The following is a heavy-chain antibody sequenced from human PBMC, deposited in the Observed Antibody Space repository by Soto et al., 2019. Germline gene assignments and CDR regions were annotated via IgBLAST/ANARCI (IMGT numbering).Heavy chain of an antibody. Sequence: PGGSLRLSCVGSGFTFSDSVMAWVRQAPGKGLEWLSVMSGDGRTRYALSVTGRFTISRDNSKNTLYLQMRSLRAEDAAAYYCVKWHTSNFDSLPFTGFDFWVQGT. D-gene: IGHD3-22*01. J-gene: IGHJ4*02. V-gene: IGHV3-23*01. CDR1: GFTFSDSV. CDR2: MSGDGRT. CDR3: VKWHTSNFDSLPFTGFDF.